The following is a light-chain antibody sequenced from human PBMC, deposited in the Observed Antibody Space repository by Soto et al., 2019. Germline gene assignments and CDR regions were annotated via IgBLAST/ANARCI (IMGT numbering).Light chain of an antibody. V-gene: IGLV2-14*01. Sequence: QSALTQPASVSGSPGQSITISCTGTSSDVGGYNYVSWYQKHPGKAPKLTIYDVSNRPSGVSNRFSGSKSGNTASLTISGLQAEDEADYYCSSYTSSSTVLFGGGTKLTVL. CDR3: SSYTSSSTVL. CDR2: DVS. CDR1: SSDVGGYNY. J-gene: IGLJ2*01.